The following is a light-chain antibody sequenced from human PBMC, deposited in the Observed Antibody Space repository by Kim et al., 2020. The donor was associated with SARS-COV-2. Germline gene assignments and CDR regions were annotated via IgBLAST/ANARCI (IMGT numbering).Light chain of an antibody. Sequence: QLVLTQSPSASASLGASVKLTCTLSSGHSSYAIAWHQQQPEKGPRYLMKLNSDGSHSKGDGIPDRFSGSSSGAERYLTISSLQSEDEADYYCQTWGTGIQVFGGGTQLPVL. CDR3: QTWGTGIQV. CDR2: LNSDGSH. CDR1: SGHSSYA. V-gene: IGLV4-69*01. J-gene: IGLJ3*02.